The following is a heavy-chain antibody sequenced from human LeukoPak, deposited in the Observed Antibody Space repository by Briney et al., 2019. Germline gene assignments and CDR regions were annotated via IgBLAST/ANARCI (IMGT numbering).Heavy chain of an antibody. V-gene: IGHV3-7*03. Sequence: GGSLRLSCTASGFIFSGPWMAWIRQAPGRGLEWVAIIKKDGSEKYYVDSMKGRFTISRDNAKNSLFLQMNSLRAEDTAIYYCTTDTWYSAGHWGQGTLVTVSS. D-gene: IGHD2-15*01. CDR3: TTDTWYSAGH. J-gene: IGHJ4*02. CDR2: IKKDGSEK. CDR1: GFIFSGPW.